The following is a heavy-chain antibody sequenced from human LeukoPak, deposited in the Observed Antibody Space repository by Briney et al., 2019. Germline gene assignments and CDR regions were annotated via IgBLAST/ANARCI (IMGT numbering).Heavy chain of an antibody. J-gene: IGHJ4*02. D-gene: IGHD1-26*01. CDR2: IKQDGSEK. CDR3: ARDKRVGATLFDY. Sequence: GSLRLSCAASGFTFSTYWMSWVRQAPGKGLEWVANIKQDGSEKYYVDSVKGRFTISRDNARYSLSLQMNSLRVEDTALYYCARDKRVGATLFDYWGQGTLVTVSS. CDR1: GFTFSTYW. V-gene: IGHV3-7*01.